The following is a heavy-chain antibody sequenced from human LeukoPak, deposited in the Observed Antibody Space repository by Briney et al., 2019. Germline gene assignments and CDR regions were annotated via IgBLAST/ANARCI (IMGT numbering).Heavy chain of an antibody. CDR1: GFTFSDYY. V-gene: IGHV3-11*01. D-gene: IGHD3-9*01. J-gene: IGHJ4*02. CDR3: ARPHILTGYSIDY. CDR2: IRSSGSSI. Sequence: PGGSLRLSCAASGFTFSDYYMSWIRQAPGKGLEWVSYIRSSGSSIYYADSVKGRFTISRDNAKNSLYLQMNSLRAEDTAVYYCARPHILTGYSIDYWGQGTLVTVSS.